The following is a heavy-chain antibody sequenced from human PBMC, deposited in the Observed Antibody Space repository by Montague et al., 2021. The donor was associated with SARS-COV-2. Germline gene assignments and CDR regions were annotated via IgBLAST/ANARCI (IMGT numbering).Heavy chain of an antibody. CDR1: GLSVSENY. D-gene: IGHD3-16*01. CDR3: AREEGGVGGVLGPLLYHGMDV. CDR2: LFRGGKA. V-gene: IGHV3-66*02. J-gene: IGHJ6*02. Sequence: SLRLSCAAAGLSVSENYMSWVRQAPGKRLEWVSLLFRGGKAFYADSVKGRFTISRDDSNNKLFLHMNSVRLEDTAVYFCAREEGGVGGVLGPLLYHGMDVWGQGTTVTVSS.